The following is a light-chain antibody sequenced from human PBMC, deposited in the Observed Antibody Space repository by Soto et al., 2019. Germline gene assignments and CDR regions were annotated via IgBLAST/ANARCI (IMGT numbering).Light chain of an antibody. CDR1: QSISSW. CDR3: QRYNSYSLT. CDR2: DAS. V-gene: IGKV1-5*01. Sequence: DIQMTQSPSTLSASVGDRVTITCRASQSISSWLAWYQQKPGKAPKLLIYDASSLESGVPSRFSGSGSVTEFTLTVSSLQPYDFATDCCQRYNSYSLTVGQATKVEIK. J-gene: IGKJ1*01.